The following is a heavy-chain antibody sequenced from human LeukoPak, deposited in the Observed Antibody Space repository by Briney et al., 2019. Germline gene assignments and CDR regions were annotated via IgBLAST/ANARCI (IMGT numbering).Heavy chain of an antibody. D-gene: IGHD4-11*01. J-gene: IGHJ4*02. Sequence: PSETLSLTCTVSGGSISSYYWSWIRQPPGKGLEWIGYIYYSGSTNYNPSLKSRVTISVDTSKNQFSLKLSSVTAADTAVYCCARVGGEADYTTGFDYWGQGTLVTVSS. V-gene: IGHV4-59*01. CDR3: ARVGGEADYTTGFDY. CDR2: IYYSGST. CDR1: GGSISSYY.